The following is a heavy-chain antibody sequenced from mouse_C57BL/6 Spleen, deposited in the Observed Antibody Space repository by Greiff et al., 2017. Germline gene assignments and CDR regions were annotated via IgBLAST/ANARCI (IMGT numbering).Heavy chain of an antibody. Sequence: EVHLVESGEGLVKPGGSLKLSCAASGFTFSSYAMSWVRQTPEKRLEWVAYISSGGDYIYYADTVKGRFTISRDNARNTLYLQMSSLKSEDTAMYYCTREANWDVGYAMDYWGQGTSVTVSS. V-gene: IGHV5-9-1*02. CDR3: TREANWDVGYAMDY. CDR2: ISSGGDYI. CDR1: GFTFSSYA. D-gene: IGHD4-1*01. J-gene: IGHJ4*01.